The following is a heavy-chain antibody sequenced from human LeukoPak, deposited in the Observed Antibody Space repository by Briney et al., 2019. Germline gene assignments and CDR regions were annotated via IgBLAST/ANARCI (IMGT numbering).Heavy chain of an antibody. CDR3: ASRPDYDILTGYSY. CDR2: ISGSGGST. CDR1: GFTFSSYA. D-gene: IGHD3-9*01. J-gene: IGHJ4*02. Sequence: PGGSLRLSCAAFGFTFSSYAMSWVRQAPGKGLEWVSAISGSGGSTYYADSVKGRFTISRDNSKNTLYLQMNSLRAEDTAVYYCASRPDYDILTGYSYWGQGTLVTVSS. V-gene: IGHV3-23*01.